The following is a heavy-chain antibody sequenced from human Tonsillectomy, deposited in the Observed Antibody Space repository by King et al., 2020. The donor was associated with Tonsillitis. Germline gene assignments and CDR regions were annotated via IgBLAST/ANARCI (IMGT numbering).Heavy chain of an antibody. CDR2: ISGSGDGT. J-gene: IGHJ6*02. Sequence: VQLVESGGGLVQPGGSLRLSCAASGFTFSSYAMTWVRQAPGKGLEWVSAISGSGDGTYYADTVKGRFTISRDNSKNTLYLQVNSLRAEDTAVYYCAKDLGVNYDFWSGYSPDYGMGVWGQGTTVTVSS. V-gene: IGHV3-23*04. D-gene: IGHD3-3*01. CDR3: AKDLGVNYDFWSGYSPDYGMGV. CDR1: GFTFSSYA.